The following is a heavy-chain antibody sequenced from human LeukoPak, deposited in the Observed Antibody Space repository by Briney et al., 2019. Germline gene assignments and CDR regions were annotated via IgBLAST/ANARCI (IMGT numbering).Heavy chain of an antibody. CDR2: ISGSGGST. CDR1: GFTFSSYA. V-gene: IGHV3-23*01. Sequence: GGSLRLSCAASGFTFSSYAMSWVRQAPGKGLEWVSAISGSGGSTYYADSAKGRFTISRDNSKNTLYLQMNSLRAEDTAVYYCASDGSGSYDFDYWGQGTLVTVSS. J-gene: IGHJ4*02. D-gene: IGHD3-10*01. CDR3: ASDGSGSYDFDY.